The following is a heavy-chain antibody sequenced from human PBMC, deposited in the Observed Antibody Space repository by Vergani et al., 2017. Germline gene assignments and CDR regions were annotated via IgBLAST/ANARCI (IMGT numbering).Heavy chain of an antibody. Sequence: EVEMVESGGGLVQPGGSLRLSCAASGFTFNEYWMHWARQVPGKGLVWVSGMNGDGDTISYADSVKGRFTISRDNAKNTLFLQMNSLRAEDTAVYYCARARKXRFGVVWEIWFDPWGQGTLVTVSS. J-gene: IGHJ5*02. CDR3: ARARKXRFGVVWEIWFDP. V-gene: IGHV3-74*01. D-gene: IGHD3-3*01. CDR1: GFTFNEYW. CDR2: MNGDGDTI.